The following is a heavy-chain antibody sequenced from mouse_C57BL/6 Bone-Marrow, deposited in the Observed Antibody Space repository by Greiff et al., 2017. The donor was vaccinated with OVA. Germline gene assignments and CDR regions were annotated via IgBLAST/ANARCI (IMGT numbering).Heavy chain of an antibody. V-gene: IGHV2-3*01. CDR2: IWGDGST. D-gene: IGHD1-1*01. J-gene: IGHJ4*01. CDR3: AKPITTVVATDYAMDY. CDR1: GFSLTSYG. Sequence: VMLVESGPGLVAPSQSLSIPCTVSGFSLTSYGVSWVRQPPGKGLEWLGVIWGDGSTNYHSALISRLSISKDNSKSQVFLKLNSLQTDDTATYYCAKPITTVVATDYAMDYWGQGTSVTVSS.